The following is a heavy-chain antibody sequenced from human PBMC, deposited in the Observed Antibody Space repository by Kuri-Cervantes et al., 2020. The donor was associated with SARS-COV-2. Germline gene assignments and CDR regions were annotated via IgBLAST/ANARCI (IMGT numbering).Heavy chain of an antibody. D-gene: IGHD5-24*01. V-gene: IGHV3-30*18. CDR1: GFTFSNYG. Sequence: GGSLRLSCAASGFTFSNYGMHWVRQAPGKGLEWVASISYEGSNKHYADSVKDRFTISRDYSRDTLYLQMSSLRAEDTAVYYCAKIMGYMDYYYYYMDVWGKGTTVTVSS. CDR2: ISYEGSNK. J-gene: IGHJ6*03. CDR3: AKIMGYMDYYYYYMDV.